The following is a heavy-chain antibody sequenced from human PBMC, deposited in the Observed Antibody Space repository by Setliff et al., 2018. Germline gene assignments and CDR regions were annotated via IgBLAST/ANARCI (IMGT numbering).Heavy chain of an antibody. CDR1: GFAFDSYA. J-gene: IGHJ4*02. D-gene: IGHD6-19*01. Sequence: GGSLRLSCVTSGFAFDSYAMTWVRQAPGKGLEWVSSISGSGGLIYYADSVKGRSTISRDEAKNSLYLQMNSLRTEDTAVYYCARSAVAVPGQFYFDNWGQGTQVTVSS. V-gene: IGHV3-21*01. CDR2: ISGSGGLI. CDR3: ARSAVAVPGQFYFDN.